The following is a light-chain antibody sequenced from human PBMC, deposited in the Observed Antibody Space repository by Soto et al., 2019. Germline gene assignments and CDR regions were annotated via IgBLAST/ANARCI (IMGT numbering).Light chain of an antibody. CDR1: QNISSY. CDR3: QQSYSTPQTWT. Sequence: DIQMTQSPSSLSASVGDRVTITCRASQNISSYLNWYQQKPGKAPKLLIYAASSLQSGVPSRFSGSGSGTDFTITISSLQPEDFATYYCQQSYSTPQTWTFGQGTKVDIK. CDR2: AAS. J-gene: IGKJ1*01. V-gene: IGKV1-39*01.